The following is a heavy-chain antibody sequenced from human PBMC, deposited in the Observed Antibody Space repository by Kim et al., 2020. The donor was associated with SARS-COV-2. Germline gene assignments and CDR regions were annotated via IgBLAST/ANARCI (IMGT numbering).Heavy chain of an antibody. V-gene: IGHV1-3*01. J-gene: IGHJ6*02. CDR2: INAGNGNT. CDR1: GYTFTSYA. D-gene: IGHD3-10*01. CDR3: AREGLWFGELTPNYYGMDV. Sequence: ASVKVSCKASGYTFTSYAMHWVRQAPGQRLEWMGWINAGNGNTKYSQKFQGRVTITRDTSASTAYMELSSLRSEDTAVYYCAREGLWFGELTPNYYGMDVWGQGTTVTVS.